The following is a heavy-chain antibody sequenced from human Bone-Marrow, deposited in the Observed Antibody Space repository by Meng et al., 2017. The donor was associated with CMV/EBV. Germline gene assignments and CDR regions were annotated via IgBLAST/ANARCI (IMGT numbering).Heavy chain of an antibody. CDR3: ARDFTDIVVVPAAMGWFAP. D-gene: IGHD2-2*01. CDR2: INPNSGGT. CDR1: GYTFTGYY. Sequence: ASVKVSCKASGYTFTGYYMHWVRQAPGQGLEWMGWINPNSGGTNYAQKFQGRVTMTRDTSISTAYMELSRLRSDDTAVYYWARDFTDIVVVPAAMGWFAPWGQGHLVHGAS. V-gene: IGHV1-2*02. J-gene: IGHJ5*02.